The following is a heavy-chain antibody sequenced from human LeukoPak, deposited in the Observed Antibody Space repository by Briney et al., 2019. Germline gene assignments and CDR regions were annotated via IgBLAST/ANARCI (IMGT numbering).Heavy chain of an antibody. CDR3: ARDGYGFTDY. D-gene: IGHD5-12*01. J-gene: IGHJ4*02. CDR1: GFTFSDTW. CDR2: IKQDGSEK. V-gene: IGHV3-7*01. Sequence: GGSLRLSCAASGFTFSDTWLSWVRQAPGKGLEWVANIKQDGSEKYYVDSVKGRFTNSRDNAKNSLYVQMNSLRAEDTAVYYCARDGYGFTDYWGQGTLVTVSS.